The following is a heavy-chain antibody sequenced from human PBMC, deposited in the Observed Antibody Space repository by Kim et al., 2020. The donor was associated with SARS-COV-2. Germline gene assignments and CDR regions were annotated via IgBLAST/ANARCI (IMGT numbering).Heavy chain of an antibody. V-gene: IGHV1-69*02. Sequence: AQKFQGRVTITADKSTSTAYMELSSLRSEDTAVYYCASGSAAGEPYYFDYWGQGTLVTVSS. CDR3: ASGSAAGEPYYFDY. J-gene: IGHJ4*02. D-gene: IGHD6-13*01.